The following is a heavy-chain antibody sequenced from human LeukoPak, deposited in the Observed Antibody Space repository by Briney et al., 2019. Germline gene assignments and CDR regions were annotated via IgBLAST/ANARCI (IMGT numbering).Heavy chain of an antibody. CDR3: ARVGTGSWYFDL. J-gene: IGHJ2*01. CDR1: GFTFSSYW. V-gene: IGHV3-74*01. Sequence: PGGSLRLSCAASGFTFSSYWMHWVRQAPGKGLVWVSRINSDGSGTSYADSVKGRFTISRDNAKNTLYLQMNSLRAEDTAVYYCARVGTGSWYFDLWGRGTLVTFSS. D-gene: IGHD3-10*01. CDR2: INSDGSGT.